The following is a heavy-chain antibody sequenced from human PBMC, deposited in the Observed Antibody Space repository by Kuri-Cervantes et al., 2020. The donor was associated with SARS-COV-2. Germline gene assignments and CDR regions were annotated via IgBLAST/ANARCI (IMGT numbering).Heavy chain of an antibody. CDR1: GYSISSGYY. CDR2: IYHSGST. CDR3: ARQYVLRHLEWSREVRSTYYMDV. D-gene: IGHD3-3*01. J-gene: IGHJ6*03. V-gene: IGHV4-38-2*01. Sequence: GSLRLSCAVSGYSISSGYYWGWIRQPPGKGLEWIGSIYHSGSTYYNPSLKSRVTISVDTSKNQFSLKVSSVTAAGTAVYYCARQYVLRHLEWSREVRSTYYMDVWGKGTTVTVSS.